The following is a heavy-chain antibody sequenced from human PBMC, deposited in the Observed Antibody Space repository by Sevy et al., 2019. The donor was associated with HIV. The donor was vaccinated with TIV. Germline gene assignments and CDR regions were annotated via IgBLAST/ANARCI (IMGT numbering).Heavy chain of an antibody. CDR2: IWSDGAYQ. J-gene: IGHJ3*02. CDR1: GFTFSNYA. Sequence: GGSLRLSCAATGFTFSNYAMHWVRQAPGKGMEWVAIIWSDGAYQYHGDSVKGRFTISRDNSKNTLYLQMNSLRAEDTAVYYCAKDPLKAAYGSGSGLAAFDIWGQGTMVTVSS. V-gene: IGHV3-33*06. CDR3: AKDPLKAAYGSGSGLAAFDI. D-gene: IGHD3-10*01.